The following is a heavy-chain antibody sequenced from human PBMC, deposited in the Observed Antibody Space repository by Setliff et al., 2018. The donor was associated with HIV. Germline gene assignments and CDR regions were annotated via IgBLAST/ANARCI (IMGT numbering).Heavy chain of an antibody. CDR2: IYYSGST. J-gene: IGHJ6*02. CDR3: ARARYIVIRGDAGMDV. D-gene: IGHD3-10*01. CDR1: GGSISSSSYY. Sequence: SETLSLTCTVSGGSISSSSYYWGWIRQPPGKGLEWIGSIYYSGSTYYNPSLKSRVTISVDTSKNQFSLKLSSVTASDTAVYYCARARYIVIRGDAGMDVWGQGTVVTVSS. V-gene: IGHV4-39*01.